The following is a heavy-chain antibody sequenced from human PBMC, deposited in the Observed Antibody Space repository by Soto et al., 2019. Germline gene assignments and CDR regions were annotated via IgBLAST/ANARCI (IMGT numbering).Heavy chain of an antibody. D-gene: IGHD3-22*01. V-gene: IGHV3-48*02. CDR1: GFTFSSYS. Sequence: GGSLRLSCAASGFTFSSYSMNWVRQAPGKGLEWVSYISSSSSTIYYADSVKGRFTISRDNAKNSLYLQMNSLRDEDTAVYYCAREFRGTMIVVGNWFDPWGQGTLVTVSS. CDR2: ISSSSSTI. CDR3: AREFRGTMIVVGNWFDP. J-gene: IGHJ5*02.